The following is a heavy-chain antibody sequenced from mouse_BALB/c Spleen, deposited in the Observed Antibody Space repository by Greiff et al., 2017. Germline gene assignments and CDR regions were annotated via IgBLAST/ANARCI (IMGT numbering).Heavy chain of an antibody. J-gene: IGHJ2*01. V-gene: IGHV5-12-2*01. D-gene: IGHD2-13*01. CDR1: GFTFSSYT. CDR3: ARRGEYGRYYFAY. CDR2: ISTSGGST. Sequence: EVQGVESGGGLVQPGGSLKLSCAASGFTFSSYTMSWVRQTPEKRLEWVAYISTSGGSTYYPDTVKGRFTISRDNAKNTLYLQMSSLKSEDTAMYYCARRGEYGRYYFAYWGQGTTLTVSA.